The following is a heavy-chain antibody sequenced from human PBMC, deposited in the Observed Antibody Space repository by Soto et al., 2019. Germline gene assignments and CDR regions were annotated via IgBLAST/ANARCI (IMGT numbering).Heavy chain of an antibody. D-gene: IGHD3-9*01. Sequence: SETLSLTCAVYGGSFSGYCWSWIRQPPGKGLEWIGEINQSGSTNYNPSLKSRVTISVNDSKNQVPLKLSYVTAAYTAVYYWARLSRYFVLLLSRDSTPSYFYYWGQGNLGTVSS. CDR3: ARLSRYFVLLLSRDSTPSYFYY. CDR2: INQSGST. V-gene: IGHV4-34*01. CDR1: GGSFSGYC. J-gene: IGHJ4*02.